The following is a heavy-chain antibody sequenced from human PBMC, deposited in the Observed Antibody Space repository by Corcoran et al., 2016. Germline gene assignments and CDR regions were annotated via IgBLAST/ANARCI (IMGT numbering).Heavy chain of an antibody. CDR2: IYHGGTT. J-gene: IGHJ4*02. CDR1: GYSISSGYY. D-gene: IGHD2-21*02. V-gene: IGHV4-38-2*02. CDR3: ARGGRVVTNPEFDY. Sequence: QVQLQESGPGLVKPSETLSLTCTVSGYSISSGYYWGWIRQPPGTGLEWIANIYHGGTTYYNPSLKTRVTISGDTSKNQFSLKLSSVTAADTAVYYCARGGRVVTNPEFDYWGQGTLVTVSS.